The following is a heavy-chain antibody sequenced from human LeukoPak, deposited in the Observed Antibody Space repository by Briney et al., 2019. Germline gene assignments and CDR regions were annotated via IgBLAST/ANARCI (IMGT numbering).Heavy chain of an antibody. D-gene: IGHD3-10*01. CDR3: ARELYGSGSYFNY. CDR2: ITSNGNNI. Sequence: GGSLRLSCTASGFTFSTYSVNWVRQAPGKGLEWVSSITSNGNNIYYADSVKGRFTISRDNAKNSLYLQMNSLRAEDTAVYYCARELYGSGSYFNYWGQGTLVTVSS. J-gene: IGHJ4*02. V-gene: IGHV3-21*04. CDR1: GFTFSTYS.